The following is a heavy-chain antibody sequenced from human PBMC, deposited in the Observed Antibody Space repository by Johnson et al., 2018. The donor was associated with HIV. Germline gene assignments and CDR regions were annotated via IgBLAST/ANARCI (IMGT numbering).Heavy chain of an antibody. CDR2: ISASGGST. CDR1: GFTFSSYA. J-gene: IGHJ3*02. D-gene: IGHD1-26*01. Sequence: MLLVESGGGLVQPGGSLRLSCAASGFTFSSYAMSWVRQAPGKGLEWVSGISASGGSTYDADSVKGRFTISRDNSKNTLYLQMNSMRAEDTAVYYCAREWELLNYAFDIWGQGTMVTVSS. CDR3: AREWELLNYAFDI. V-gene: IGHV3-23*04.